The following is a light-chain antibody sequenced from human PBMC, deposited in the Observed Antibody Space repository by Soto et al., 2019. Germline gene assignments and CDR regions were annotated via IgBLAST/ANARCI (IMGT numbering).Light chain of an antibody. CDR2: LYSDGSH. CDR1: SGHSSYA. Sequence: QPVLTQSPSASASLGASVKLTCTLSSGHSSYAIAWHQQQPEKGPRYLMKLYSDGSHNKGDGIPDRFSGSSSGAERYLTISCLQSEDEADYYCQTWGAGMGVFGGGTKVTVL. CDR3: QTWGAGMGV. V-gene: IGLV4-69*01. J-gene: IGLJ2*01.